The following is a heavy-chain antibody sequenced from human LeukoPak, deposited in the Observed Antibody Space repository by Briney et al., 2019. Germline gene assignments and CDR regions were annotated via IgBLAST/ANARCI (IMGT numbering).Heavy chain of an antibody. V-gene: IGHV3-48*03. Sequence: CXASGFTFSNYAMSWVRQAPGKGLEWVSYISSSGSTIYYADSVKGRLTIARDNAKNSVYLQMNSLRAEDTAVYYCAELGITMIGGVWGKGTTVTISS. CDR3: AELGITMIGGV. J-gene: IGHJ6*04. CDR2: ISSSGSTI. D-gene: IGHD3-10*02. CDR1: GFTFSNYA.